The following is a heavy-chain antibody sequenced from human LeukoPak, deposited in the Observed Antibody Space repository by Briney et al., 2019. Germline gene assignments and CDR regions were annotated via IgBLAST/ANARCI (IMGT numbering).Heavy chain of an antibody. J-gene: IGHJ6*04. Sequence: SETLSLTCAVYGGSFSGHYWSWIRQPPGKGLEWIGEINHSGSTNYNPSLKSRVTISVDTSKNQFSLKLSSVTAADTAVYYCARVRFRGFGYYYYGMDVWGKGTTVTVSS. CDR2: INHSGST. V-gene: IGHV4-34*01. D-gene: IGHD3-10*01. CDR1: GGSFSGHY. CDR3: ARVRFRGFGYYYYGMDV.